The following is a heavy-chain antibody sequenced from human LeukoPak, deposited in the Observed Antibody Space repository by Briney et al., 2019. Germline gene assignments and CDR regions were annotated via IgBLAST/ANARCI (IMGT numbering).Heavy chain of an antibody. Sequence: GGSPRLSCAASGFTFSSYAMHWVHQAPGKGLEWVAVISYDGSNKYYADSVKGRFTISRDNSKNTLYLQMNSLRAEDTAVYYCARETAMAMYFDYWGQGTLVTVSS. CDR1: GFTFSSYA. D-gene: IGHD5-18*01. CDR3: ARETAMAMYFDY. J-gene: IGHJ4*02. V-gene: IGHV3-30*01. CDR2: ISYDGSNK.